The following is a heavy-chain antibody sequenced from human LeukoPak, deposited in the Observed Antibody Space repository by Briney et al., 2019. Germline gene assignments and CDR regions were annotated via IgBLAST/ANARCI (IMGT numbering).Heavy chain of an antibody. CDR2: IYTSGST. V-gene: IGHV4-4*07. CDR1: GGSISSYY. J-gene: IGHJ4*02. D-gene: IGHD2-2*01. Sequence: SETLSLTCTVSGGSISSYYWSWIRQPAGKGLEWIRRIYTSGSTNYNPSLTSRVTMSVDTSKNQFSLKLTSVTAADTAVYYCARGYCSSNSCYAGDYWGQGTLVTVSS. CDR3: ARGYCSSNSCYAGDY.